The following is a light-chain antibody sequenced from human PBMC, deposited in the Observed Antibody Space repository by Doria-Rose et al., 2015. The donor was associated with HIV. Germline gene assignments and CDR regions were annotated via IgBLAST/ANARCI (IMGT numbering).Light chain of an antibody. J-gene: IGKJ3*01. CDR2: WAS. CDR1: QSLLYTSKNY. V-gene: IGKV4-1*01. CDR3: QQYYDTPS. Sequence: DIRVTQSPESLGMSLCERATLNCKSNQSLLYTSKNYLAWYQQKPGQPPKLLIYWASTRQSGVPARFSGSGSGTDLTLTISSLEAEDVAVYYCQQYYDTPSFGPGTTVDIK.